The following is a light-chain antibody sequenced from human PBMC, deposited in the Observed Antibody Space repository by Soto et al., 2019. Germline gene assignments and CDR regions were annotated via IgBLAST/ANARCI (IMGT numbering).Light chain of an antibody. CDR1: QSVSSSY. V-gene: IGKV3-20*01. CDR3: HLYGSSPPWT. Sequence: MALKQSQSTLSLSPWDRATLSCGGCQSVSSSYLAWYQQKPGQAPRLLIYGAASRATGIPDRFSGSGSGTDFTLTISRLEPEDFAVYYCHLYGSSPPWTFGQGTNVDIK. J-gene: IGKJ1*01. CDR2: GAA.